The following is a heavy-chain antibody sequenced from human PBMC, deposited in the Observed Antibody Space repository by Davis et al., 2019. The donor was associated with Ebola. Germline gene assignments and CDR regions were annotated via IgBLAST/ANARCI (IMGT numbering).Heavy chain of an antibody. J-gene: IGHJ6*02. CDR3: AREAIGYCSSTSCYNYGMDV. CDR2: TYYRSKWYN. D-gene: IGHD2-2*02. V-gene: IGHV6-1*01. Sequence: HSQTLSLTCAISGDSVSSNSAAWTWIRQSPSRGLEWLGRTYYRSKWYNDYAVSVKSRITINPDTSKNQFSLQLNSVTPEDTAVYYCAREAIGYCSSTSCYNYGMDVWGQGTTVTVSS. CDR1: GDSVSSNSAA.